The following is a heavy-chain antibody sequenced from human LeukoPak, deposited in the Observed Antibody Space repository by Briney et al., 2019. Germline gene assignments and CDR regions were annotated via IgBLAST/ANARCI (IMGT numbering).Heavy chain of an antibody. V-gene: IGHV3-48*03. J-gene: IGHJ4*02. Sequence: GGSLRLSCAASGFSFSSYEMNWVRQPPGKGLEWVSYISSSGNTIYYADSVRGRFTISRDNAKNSLYLQMNSLRAEDTAVYYCAKHPQDWGQGTLVSVSS. CDR3: AKHPQD. CDR1: GFSFSSYE. CDR2: ISSSGNTI.